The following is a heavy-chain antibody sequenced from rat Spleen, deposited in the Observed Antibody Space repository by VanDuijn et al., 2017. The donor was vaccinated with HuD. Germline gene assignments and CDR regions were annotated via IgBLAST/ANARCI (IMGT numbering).Heavy chain of an antibody. CDR1: GFTFSNYD. CDR2: ISTGGGNT. D-gene: IGHD1-12*01. CDR3: ATDGDSYAHVPFAY. Sequence: EVQLVESGGGLVQPGRSLKLSCAASGFTFSNYDMAWVRQAPTKGLEWIASISTGGGNTYYRDSVKGRFTISRDNAKNTQYLQMNSLRSEDTATYYCATDGDSYAHVPFAYWGQGTLVTVSS. V-gene: IGHV5S13*01. J-gene: IGHJ3*01.